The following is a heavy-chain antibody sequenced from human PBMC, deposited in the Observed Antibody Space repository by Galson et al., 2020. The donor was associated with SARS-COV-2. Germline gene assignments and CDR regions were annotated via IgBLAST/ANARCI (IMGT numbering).Heavy chain of an antibody. Sequence: SVKFYCKVSGYTPTELSMHCVRQAPRKGLEWMGGFDPEDGETIYAQKFQGRVTMTEDTSTDTAYMDLSSLRSEDTAVYYCTTGGYDYYYYDGMDVGGQGTTVTVSS. J-gene: IGHJ6*02. CDR2: FDPEDGET. CDR3: TTGGYDYYYYDGMDV. V-gene: IGHV1-24*01. CDR1: GYTPTELS. D-gene: IGHD5-12*01.